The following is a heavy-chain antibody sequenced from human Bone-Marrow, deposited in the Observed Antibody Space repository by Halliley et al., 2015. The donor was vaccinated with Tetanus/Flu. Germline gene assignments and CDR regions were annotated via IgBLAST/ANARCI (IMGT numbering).Heavy chain of an antibody. V-gene: IGHV4-59*02. Sequence: LRLSCTVSGDSVSDYYWSWIRQPPGKGLEYIGYIYKSGATNSNPSLKSRVTMSVDTSKNQVSLRLSSVTAADTAIYYCARDEGIAVATFEHWGQGILVTVSS. CDR2: IYKSGAT. CDR3: ARDEGIAVATFEH. CDR1: GDSVSDYY. J-gene: IGHJ1*01. D-gene: IGHD6-19*01.